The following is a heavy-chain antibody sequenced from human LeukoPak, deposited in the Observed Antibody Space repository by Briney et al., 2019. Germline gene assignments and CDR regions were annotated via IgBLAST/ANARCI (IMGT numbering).Heavy chain of an antibody. CDR3: VRDTSVPRMDV. CDR1: GSPFSSHW. CDR2: INQGGTWL. D-gene: IGHD6-19*01. Sequence: PGGSLRLSCEVSGSPFSSHWMHWVRQPPQKGLEWGSRINQGGTWLAYADSVEGRFTVSRDDAKNTLYLQMNSLRGEDTAVYYCVRDTSVPRMDVWGQGTTVIVSS. J-gene: IGHJ6*02. V-gene: IGHV3-74*01.